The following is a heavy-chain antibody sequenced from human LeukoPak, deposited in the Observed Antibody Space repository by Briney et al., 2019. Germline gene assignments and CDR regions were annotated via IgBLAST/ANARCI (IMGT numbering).Heavy chain of an antibody. J-gene: IGHJ4*02. D-gene: IGHD2-2*02. V-gene: IGHV3-74*01. CDR1: GFTFSSYW. CDR3: ATPPTIHGY. Sequence: GGSLRLSCAASGFTFSSYWTHWVRQAPGKGLVWVSRINGDGSSTSYADSVKGRFTISRDNAKNTLYLQMNSLRAEDTAVYYCATPPTIHGYWGQGTLVTVSS. CDR2: INGDGSST.